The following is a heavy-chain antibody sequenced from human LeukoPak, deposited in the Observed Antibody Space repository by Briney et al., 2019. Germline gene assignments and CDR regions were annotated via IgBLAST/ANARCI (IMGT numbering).Heavy chain of an antibody. CDR2: IYHSGST. Sequence: SQTLSLTCTVSGGSISSGGYYWSWIRQPPGKGLEWIGYIYHSGSTYYNPSLKSRVTISVDRSKNQFSLKLSSVTATDTAVYYCARFTDCLSSSWYVNCYYYGMDVWGQGTTVTVSS. J-gene: IGHJ6*02. CDR1: GGSISSGGYY. V-gene: IGHV4-30-2*01. CDR3: ARFTDCLSSSWYVNCYYYGMDV. D-gene: IGHD6-13*01.